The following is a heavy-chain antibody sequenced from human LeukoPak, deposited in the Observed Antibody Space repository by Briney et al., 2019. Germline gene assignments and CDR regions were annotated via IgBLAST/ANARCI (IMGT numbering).Heavy chain of an antibody. CDR2: IYYSGST. V-gene: IGHV4-59*11. CDR3: ARDPGVGVVSFFDY. D-gene: IGHD2-15*01. CDR1: GGSISSHY. J-gene: IGHJ4*02. Sequence: SETLSLTCTVSGGSISSHYWSWIRQPPGKGLEWIGYIYYSGSTNYNPSLKSRVTISVDTSKNQFSLKLSSVTAADTAVYYCARDPGVGVVSFFDYWGQGTLVTVSS.